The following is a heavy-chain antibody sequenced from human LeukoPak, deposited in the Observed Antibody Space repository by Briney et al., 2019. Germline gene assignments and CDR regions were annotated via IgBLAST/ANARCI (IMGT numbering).Heavy chain of an antibody. V-gene: IGHV4-4*07. J-gene: IGHJ5*02. CDR1: GGYTGSHY. CDR2: ISPSGTT. CDR3: ARDCYASGFYFWFDP. Sequence: SETLSLTCTVSGGYTGSHYWSWIRQPAEKGLEWIGRISPSGTTHYNPSLGSRVTMSVDTSKNYFSLRLSSVTAADTAVYYCARDCYASGFYFWFDPWGQGMLVTVSS. D-gene: IGHD2-2*01.